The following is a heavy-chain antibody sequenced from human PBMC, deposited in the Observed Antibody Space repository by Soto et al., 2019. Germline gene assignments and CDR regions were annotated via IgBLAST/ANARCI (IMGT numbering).Heavy chain of an antibody. CDR2: INPNSGGT. CDR1: GSTFTGYY. CDR3: ARVGSSGWYGKIDY. D-gene: IGHD6-19*01. V-gene: IGHV1-2*02. J-gene: IGHJ4*02. Sequence: ASVTGSCTASGSTFTGYYMHWVRQAPGQGLEWMGWINPNSGGTNYAQKFQGRVTMTRDTSISTAYMELSRLRSDDTAVYYCARVGSSGWYGKIDYWGQGTLVTVSS.